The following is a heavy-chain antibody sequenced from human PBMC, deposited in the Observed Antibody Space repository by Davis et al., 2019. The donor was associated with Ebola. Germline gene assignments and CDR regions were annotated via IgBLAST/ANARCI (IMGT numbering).Heavy chain of an antibody. V-gene: IGHV1-3*01. D-gene: IGHD2-2*01. J-gene: IGHJ5*02. Sequence: ASVKVSCKASGGTFSSYAISWVRQAPGQRLEWMGWINAGNGNTKYSQKFQGRVTITRDTSASTAYMELSSLRSEDTAVYYCARDACSSTSCYWDWFDPWGQGTLVTVSS. CDR1: GGTFSSYA. CDR2: INAGNGNT. CDR3: ARDACSSTSCYWDWFDP.